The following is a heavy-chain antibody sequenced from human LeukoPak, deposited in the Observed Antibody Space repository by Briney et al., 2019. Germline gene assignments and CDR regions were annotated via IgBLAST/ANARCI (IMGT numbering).Heavy chain of an antibody. Sequence: PGGSLRLSCAASGFTFSSFGMSWVRQAPGKGLEWVSAISSTGGTAYYADSVKGRFTISRDNSKNTLYLQMNSLRAADTAVYYCAKDWAISRSYYYYMDVWGKGTTVTISS. J-gene: IGHJ6*03. D-gene: IGHD3-9*01. V-gene: IGHV3-23*01. CDR3: AKDWAISRSYYYYMDV. CDR2: ISSTGGTA. CDR1: GFTFSSFG.